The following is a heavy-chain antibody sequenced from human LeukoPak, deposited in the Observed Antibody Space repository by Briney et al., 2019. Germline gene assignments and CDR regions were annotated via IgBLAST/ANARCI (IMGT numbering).Heavy chain of an antibody. J-gene: IGHJ4*02. V-gene: IGHV3-7*01. Sequence: PGGSLRLSCAASGFTFSSYWMSWVRQAPGKGLEWVANIKQDGSEKYYVDSVKGRLTISRDNAKDTLYLQMNSLRAEDTAVYYCARAYFDSSGYYWGQGSLVTVSS. CDR1: GFTFSSYW. CDR3: ARAYFDSSGYY. D-gene: IGHD3-22*01. CDR2: IKQDGSEK.